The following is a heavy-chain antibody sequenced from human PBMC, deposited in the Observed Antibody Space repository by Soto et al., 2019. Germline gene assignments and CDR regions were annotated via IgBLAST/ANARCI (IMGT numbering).Heavy chain of an antibody. CDR2: IYFTGTT. Sequence: PSETLSLTXDVSGYAISSGFYWAWIRQPPGKRLEWIGNIYFTGTTSYNPSLKTRVTMSVDTSKNQFSLRLSSVTAADTAVFYCARVRRLGMSGSPGDSWGQGTQVTVSS. CDR3: ARVRRLGMSGSPGDS. V-gene: IGHV4-38-2*01. CDR1: GYAISSGFY. D-gene: IGHD3-10*01. J-gene: IGHJ4*02.